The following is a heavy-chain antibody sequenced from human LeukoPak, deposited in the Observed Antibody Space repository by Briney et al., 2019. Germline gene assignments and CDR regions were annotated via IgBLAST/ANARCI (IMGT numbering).Heavy chain of an antibody. CDR1: GGSISSGSYY. CDR2: INHSGST. CDR3: ARGRAPDY. J-gene: IGHJ4*02. V-gene: IGHV4-39*07. Sequence: PSQTLSLTCTVSGGSISSGSYYWSWIRQPPGKGLEWIGEINHSGSTNYDPSLKSRVTISVDTSKNQFSLKLSSVTAADTAVYYCARGRAPDYWGQGTLVTVSS.